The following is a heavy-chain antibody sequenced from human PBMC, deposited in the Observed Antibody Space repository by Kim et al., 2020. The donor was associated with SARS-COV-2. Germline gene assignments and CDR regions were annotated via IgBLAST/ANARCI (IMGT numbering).Heavy chain of an antibody. Sequence: DGGTESFADSVKDRITTSYDKSKSTLYLQMTSLRAEDRGVYYCARSGMDVWGQGTTVTVSS. V-gene: IGHV3-30*01. CDR2: DGGTE. J-gene: IGHJ6*02. CDR3: ARSGMDV.